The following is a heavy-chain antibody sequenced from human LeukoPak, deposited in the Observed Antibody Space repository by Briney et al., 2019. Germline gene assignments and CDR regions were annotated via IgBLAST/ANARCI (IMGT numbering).Heavy chain of an antibody. Sequence: GGSLRLSCAASGFTFSSNAMNWVRQAPGKGLEWVSYISSSGSTIYYADSVKGRFTISRDNAKNSLYLQMNSLRAEDTAVYYCAREDCSSTSCYVGYWGQGTLVTVSS. CDR2: ISSSGSTI. CDR3: AREDCSSTSCYVGY. J-gene: IGHJ4*02. CDR1: GFTFSSNA. D-gene: IGHD2-2*01. V-gene: IGHV3-48*03.